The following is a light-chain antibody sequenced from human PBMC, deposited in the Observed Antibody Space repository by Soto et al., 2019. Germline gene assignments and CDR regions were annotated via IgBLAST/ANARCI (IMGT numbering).Light chain of an antibody. V-gene: IGKV3-20*01. J-gene: IGKJ4*01. CDR1: QSISNDH. Sequence: EIVLTQSPCTLSFSPLDRFTLSCRTSQSISNDHLAWYQQKPGQAPRLLIHGTSNRATGIPDRFSDSGSGTDFTLTFSRLEPEDTAVYYCEYYGNTIIFGGGTKVDIK. CDR3: EYYGNTII. CDR2: GTS.